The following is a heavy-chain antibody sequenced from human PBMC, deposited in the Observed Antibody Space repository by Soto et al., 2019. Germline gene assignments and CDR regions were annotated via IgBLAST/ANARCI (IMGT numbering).Heavy chain of an antibody. Sequence: QVQLQESGPGLVKPSQTLSLTCTVSGGSISSGGYYWSWIRQHPGKGLEWIGYIYYSGSTYYNPSLKSRVTISVDTSKNQFALKLSSVTAADTAVYYCAREEVSRIRGFDPWGQGTLVTVSS. V-gene: IGHV4-31*03. CDR2: IYYSGST. CDR1: GGSISSGGYY. J-gene: IGHJ5*02. CDR3: AREEVSRIRGFDP.